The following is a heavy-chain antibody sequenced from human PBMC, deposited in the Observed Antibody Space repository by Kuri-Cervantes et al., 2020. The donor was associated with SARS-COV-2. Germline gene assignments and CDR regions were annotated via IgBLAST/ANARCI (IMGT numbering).Heavy chain of an antibody. Sequence: SETLSLTCTVSGGSISSYYWSWIRQPPGKGLEWIGYIYYSGSTNYNPSLKSRVTISVDTSKNQFSLKLSSVTAADTAVYYCARMGQEGFGYWGQGTLVTVSS. CDR3: ARMGQEGFGY. CDR2: IYYSGST. V-gene: IGHV4-59*12. CDR1: GGSISSYY. J-gene: IGHJ4*02. D-gene: IGHD1-26*01.